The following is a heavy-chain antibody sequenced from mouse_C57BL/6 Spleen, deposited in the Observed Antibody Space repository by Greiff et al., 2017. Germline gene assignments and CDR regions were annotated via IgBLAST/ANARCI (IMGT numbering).Heavy chain of an antibody. CDR1: GFNIKDYY. J-gene: IGHJ2*01. V-gene: IGHV14-1*01. D-gene: IGHD2-3*01. CDR2: IDPEDGDT. CDR3: TTYDGYYLGPLDY. Sequence: VQLQQSGAELVRPGASVKLSCTASGFNIKDYYMHWVKQRPEQGLEWIGRIDPEDGDTEYAPKFQGKATMTADTSSNTAYLQLSSLTSEDTAVYYCTTYDGYYLGPLDYWGQGTTLTVSS.